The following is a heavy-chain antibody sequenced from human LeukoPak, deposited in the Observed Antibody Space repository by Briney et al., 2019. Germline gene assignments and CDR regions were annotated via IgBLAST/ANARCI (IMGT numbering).Heavy chain of an antibody. D-gene: IGHD3-10*01. V-gene: IGHV4-34*01. CDR3: ARGSRSTYYHGSGSPQGYYYGMDV. J-gene: IGHJ6*04. CDR1: GGSFSGYY. CDR2: INHSGST. Sequence: PSETLSLTCAVYGGSFSGYYWSWIRQPPGKGLEWIGEINHSGSTNYNPSLKSRVTISVDTSKNQFSLKLSSVTAADTAVYYCARGSRSTYYHGSGSPQGYYYGMDVWGKGTTVTVSS.